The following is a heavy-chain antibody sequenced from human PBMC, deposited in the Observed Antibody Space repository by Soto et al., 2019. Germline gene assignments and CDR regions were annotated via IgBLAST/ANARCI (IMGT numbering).Heavy chain of an antibody. CDR2: ISTSNGNT. Sequence: QVQLVQSGAEVKKPGASVKVSCTASGYTFTSYGITWVRQAPGQGLEWMGWISTSNGNTNYAQKFQGRGTMTTDTSTSTAYMELRSLRSDDTAKYYCARVTRLGGDYYGMEVWGQGTTVTVSS. D-gene: IGHD2-15*01. J-gene: IGHJ6*02. V-gene: IGHV1-18*04. CDR3: ARVTRLGGDYYGMEV. CDR1: GYTFTSYG.